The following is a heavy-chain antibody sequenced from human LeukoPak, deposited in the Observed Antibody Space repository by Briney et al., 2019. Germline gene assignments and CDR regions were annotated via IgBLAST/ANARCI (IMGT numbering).Heavy chain of an antibody. D-gene: IGHD6-13*01. CDR1: GFTFSSYG. J-gene: IGHJ3*02. Sequence: GGSLRLSCAASGFTFSSYGMHWVRQAPGKGLEWVAFIRYDESNKYYADSVKGRFTIFRDNSKNTLYLQMNSLRAEDMAVYYCAKDRSSSWYRDAFDIRGQGTRVTVSS. CDR2: IRYDESNK. V-gene: IGHV3-30*02. CDR3: AKDRSSSWYRDAFDI.